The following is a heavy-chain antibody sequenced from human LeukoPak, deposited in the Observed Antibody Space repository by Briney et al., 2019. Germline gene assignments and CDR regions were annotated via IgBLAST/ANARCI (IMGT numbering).Heavy chain of an antibody. CDR3: ARWGVRGAYYMGV. CDR1: GFTFSSYE. CDR2: ISSSGSTI. D-gene: IGHD3-10*01. Sequence: RTGGSLRLSCAASGFTFSSYEMNWVRQAPGKGLEWVSYISSSGSTIYYADSVKGRFTISRDNAKNSLYLQMNSLRAEDTAVYYCARWGVRGAYYMGVWGKGTTVTISS. J-gene: IGHJ6*03. V-gene: IGHV3-48*03.